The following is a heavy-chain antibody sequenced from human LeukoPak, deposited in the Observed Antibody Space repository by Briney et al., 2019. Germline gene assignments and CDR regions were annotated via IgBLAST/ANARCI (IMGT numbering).Heavy chain of an antibody. Sequence: PSETLSLTCTVSGGSISSYYWSWIRQPPGKGLEWIGYIYYSGSTNYSPSLKSRVTISVDTSKNQFSLKLSSVTAADTAVYYCARTHGYYYGMDVWGKGTTVTVSS. CDR1: GGSISSYY. V-gene: IGHV4-59*01. CDR2: IYYSGST. CDR3: ARTHGYYYGMDV. J-gene: IGHJ6*04.